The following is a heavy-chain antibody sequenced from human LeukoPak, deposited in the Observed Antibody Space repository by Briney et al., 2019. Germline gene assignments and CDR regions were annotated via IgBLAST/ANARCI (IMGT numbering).Heavy chain of an antibody. Sequence: SETLSLTCTVSGGSISSGGYYWSWIRQHPGKGLEWIGYIYYSGSTYYNPSLKSRVTISVGTSKNQFSLKLSSVTAADTAVYYCARGGNYYDSSYYYFDYWGQGTLVTVSS. D-gene: IGHD3-22*01. CDR2: IYYSGST. J-gene: IGHJ4*02. CDR1: GGSISSGGYY. CDR3: ARGGNYYDSSYYYFDY. V-gene: IGHV4-31*03.